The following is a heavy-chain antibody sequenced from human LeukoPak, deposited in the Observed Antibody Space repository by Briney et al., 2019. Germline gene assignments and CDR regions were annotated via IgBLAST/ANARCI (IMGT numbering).Heavy chain of an antibody. CDR2: ISGSGGST. J-gene: IGHJ3*02. D-gene: IGHD1-1*01. V-gene: IGHV3-23*01. Sequence: AGGSLRLSCAASGFTFSSYAMSWVRQAPGKGLEWVSAISGSGGSTYYADSVKGRFTISRDNSKNTLYLQMNSLRAEDTAVYYCAKGQLRSKGAFDIWGQGTMVTVSS. CDR1: GFTFSSYA. CDR3: AKGQLRSKGAFDI.